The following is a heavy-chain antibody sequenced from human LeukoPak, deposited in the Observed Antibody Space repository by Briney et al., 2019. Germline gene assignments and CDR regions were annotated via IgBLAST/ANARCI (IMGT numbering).Heavy chain of an antibody. D-gene: IGHD3-22*01. CDR1: GYTFTSYD. J-gene: IGHJ4*02. Sequence: ASVKVSCKASGYTFTSYDINWVRQATGQGLEWMGWMNPNSGNTGYAQKFQGRVTMTRNTSISTAYMELSSLRSEDTAVYYCARDGWYDSSGYYRPFDYWGQGTLVTVSS. CDR3: ARDGWYDSSGYYRPFDY. V-gene: IGHV1-8*01. CDR2: MNPNSGNT.